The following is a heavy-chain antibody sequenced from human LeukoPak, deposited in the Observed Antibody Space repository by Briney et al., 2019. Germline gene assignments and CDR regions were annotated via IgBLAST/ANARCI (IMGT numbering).Heavy chain of an antibody. CDR1: GFTFDDYA. CDR2: INWNSANI. V-gene: IGHV3-9*01. J-gene: IGHJ4*02. D-gene: IGHD3-9*01. Sequence: GGSLRLSCAASGFTFDDYAMHWVRQAPGKGLEWVSRINWNSANIVYADSVKGRFTISRDNAKNSLYLQMNSLRAEDTAVYYCARGGISDILTSYQDYFGYWGQGTLVTVSS. CDR3: ARGGISDILTSYQDYFGY.